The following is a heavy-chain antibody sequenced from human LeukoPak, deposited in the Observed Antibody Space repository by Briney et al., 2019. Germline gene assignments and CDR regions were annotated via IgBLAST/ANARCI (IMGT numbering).Heavy chain of an antibody. J-gene: IGHJ4*02. D-gene: IGHD6-19*01. V-gene: IGHV3-7*03. CDR3: AGGSGWLIDY. CDR1: GFTFSSFW. Sequence: PGGPLRLSCAASGFTFSSFWMNWVRHTPGKGLEWVANIEGDGSEKNYMDSVKGRFTISRDNAKKSLHLQMNSLRAEDTGVYYCAGGSGWLIDYWGQGTLVTVSS. CDR2: IEGDGSEK.